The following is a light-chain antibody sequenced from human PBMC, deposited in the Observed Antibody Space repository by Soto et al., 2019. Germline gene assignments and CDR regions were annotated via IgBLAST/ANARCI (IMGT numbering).Light chain of an antibody. J-gene: IGLJ1*01. Sequence: QSALTQPSSVSRSPGQSITISYTGTSSDVGSYNLVSWYQQHPGKAPKLMIYEVSKRPSGVSNRFSGSKSGNTASLTISGFQAEDEADYYCCSYAGSSTPLIFGTGTKVTVL. CDR3: CSYAGSSTPLI. CDR1: SSDVGSYNL. CDR2: EVS. V-gene: IGLV2-23*02.